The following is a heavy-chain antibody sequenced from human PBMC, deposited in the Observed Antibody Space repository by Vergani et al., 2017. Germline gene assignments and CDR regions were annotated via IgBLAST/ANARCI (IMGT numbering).Heavy chain of an antibody. V-gene: IGHV6-1*01. CDR3: ARDRGNWGYYCYYYMDV. Sequence: QVQLQQSGPGLVKPSQTLPLTCAISGDSVSSNSAAWNWIRQSPSRGLEWLGRTYYRSKWYNDYAVSVKSRITSNPDTSKNQFSLQLNSVTPEDTAVYYCARDRGNWGYYCYYYMDVWGKGTTVTVSS. J-gene: IGHJ6*03. CDR1: GDSVSSNSAA. CDR2: TYYRSKWYN. D-gene: IGHD4-23*01.